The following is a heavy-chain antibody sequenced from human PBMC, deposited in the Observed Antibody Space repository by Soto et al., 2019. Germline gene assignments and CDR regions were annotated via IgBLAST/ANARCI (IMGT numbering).Heavy chain of an antibody. CDR3: ARGSGYYYWDDY. CDR2: INPSGGST. CDR1: GYTFTSYD. V-gene: IGHV1-46*01. Sequence: GASVKVSCKASGYTFTSYDINWVRQATGQGLEWMGIINPSGGSTSYAQKFQGRVTITRDTSASTAYMELSSLRSEDTAVYYCARGSGYYYWDDYWGQGTLVTVSS. J-gene: IGHJ4*02. D-gene: IGHD3-22*01.